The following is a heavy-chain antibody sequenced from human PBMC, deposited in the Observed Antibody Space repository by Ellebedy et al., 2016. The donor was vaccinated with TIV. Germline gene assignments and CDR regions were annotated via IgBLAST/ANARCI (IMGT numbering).Heavy chain of an antibody. V-gene: IGHV3-30-3*01. CDR3: ARESHLSYFDY. J-gene: IGHJ4*02. CDR2: ISYDGSNK. Sequence: GESLKISCAASGFTFSSYAMHWVRQAPGKGLEWVAVISYDGSNKYYADSVKGRFTISRDNSKNTLYLQMNSLRAEDTAVYYCARESHLSYFDYWGQGTLVTVSS. CDR1: GFTFSSYA.